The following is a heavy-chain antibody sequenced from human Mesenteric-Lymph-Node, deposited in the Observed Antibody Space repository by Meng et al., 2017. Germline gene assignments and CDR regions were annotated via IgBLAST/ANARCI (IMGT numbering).Heavy chain of an antibody. V-gene: IGHV1-2*06. CDR3: ARGGMSGWYFY. CDR2: INPNSGVT. CDR1: GYTFTGYH. Sequence: QVQVLQSGAEVKKPGASVKVSCEASGYTFTGYHIHWVRLAPGQGPEWMGRINPNSGVTNYAQKFQGRVTMTRDTSITTAYMELSSLESDDTAVYFCARGGMSGWYFYWGQGTLVTVSS. D-gene: IGHD6-19*01. J-gene: IGHJ4*02.